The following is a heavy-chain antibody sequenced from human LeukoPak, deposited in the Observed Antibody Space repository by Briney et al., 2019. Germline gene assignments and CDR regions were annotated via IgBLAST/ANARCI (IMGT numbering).Heavy chain of an antibody. CDR3: ARENWNDWFDP. J-gene: IGHJ5*02. Sequence: GGSLRLSCAASGFTFSSYWMSWVRQAPGKGLEWVANIKQDGSDKYYVGSVKGRFTISRDNAKNSLYLQMNSLRAEDTAVYYCARENWNDWFDPWGQGTLVTVSS. D-gene: IGHD1-1*01. CDR1: GFTFSSYW. CDR2: IKQDGSDK. V-gene: IGHV3-7*01.